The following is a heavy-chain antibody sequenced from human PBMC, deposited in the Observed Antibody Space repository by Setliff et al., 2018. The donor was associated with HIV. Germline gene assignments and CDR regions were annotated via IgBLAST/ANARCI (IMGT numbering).Heavy chain of an antibody. V-gene: IGHV4-34*01. CDR2: ITHSGST. CDR3: ASRVYYYDSSGYLREEGFDP. CDR1: GGSFSGYY. Sequence: SETLSLTCAVYGGSFSGYYWNWIRQSPGKGLEWIGEITHSGSTYYNPSLKSRVTISVDTSKNQFSLKLSSVTAADAAVYYCASRVYYYDSSGYLREEGFDPWGQGTLVTVSS. J-gene: IGHJ5*02. D-gene: IGHD3-22*01.